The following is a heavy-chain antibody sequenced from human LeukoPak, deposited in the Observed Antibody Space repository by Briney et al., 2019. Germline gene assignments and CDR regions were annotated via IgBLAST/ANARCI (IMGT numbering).Heavy chain of an antibody. J-gene: IGHJ6*02. V-gene: IGHV3-9*01. D-gene: IGHD5-12*01. CDR1: GFTFDDYA. Sequence: GRSLRLSCAASGFTFDDYAMHWVRQAPGKGLEWVPGISWNSGSIGYADSVKGRFTISRDNAKNSLYLQMNSLRAEDTALYYCAKAPLYSGYYYGMDVWGQGTTVTVSS. CDR3: AKAPLYSGYYYGMDV. CDR2: ISWNSGSI.